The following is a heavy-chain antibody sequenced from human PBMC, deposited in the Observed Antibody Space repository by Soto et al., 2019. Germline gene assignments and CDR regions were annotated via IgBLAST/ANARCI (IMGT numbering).Heavy chain of an antibody. CDR3: AACSWYLGNDAFDI. J-gene: IGHJ3*02. V-gene: IGHV4-59*01. CDR2: IYYSGST. D-gene: IGHD2-15*01. CDR1: GGSISSCY. Sequence: QVQLQESGPGLVKPSETLSLTCTVSGGSISSCYWSWIRQPPGKGLEWIGYIYYSGSTNYNPSLKSRVTISVDTSKNQFSLKLSSVTAADTAVYYCAACSWYLGNDAFDIWGQGTMVTVSS.